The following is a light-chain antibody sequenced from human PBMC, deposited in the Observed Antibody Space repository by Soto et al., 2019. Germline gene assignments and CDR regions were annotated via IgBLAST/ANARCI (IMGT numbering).Light chain of an antibody. V-gene: IGLV2-14*03. CDR1: SSDIGGYDY. J-gene: IGLJ1*01. Sequence: QSVLTQPASLSVFPGQSITISCTGTSSDIGGYDYVSWYQQHPGKAPKLIIYDVSGRPSGVSNRFSGSKSANTASLTISGLQAEDEADYHCSSYTSTSAPYVFGTGTKVTVL. CDR3: SSYTSTSAPYV. CDR2: DVS.